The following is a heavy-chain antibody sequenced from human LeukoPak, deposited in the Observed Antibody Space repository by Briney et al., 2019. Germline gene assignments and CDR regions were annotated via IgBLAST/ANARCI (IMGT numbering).Heavy chain of an antibody. CDR2: IIPIFGTA. D-gene: IGHD3-9*01. CDR3: ARDPGDILTGFPRGYFDY. CDR1: GGTFSSYA. Sequence: SVKVSCKASGGTFSSYAISWVRQAPGQGLEWMGGIIPIFGTANYAQKFQGRVTITADESTSTAYMELSSLRSEDTAVYYCARDPGDILTGFPRGYFDYWGQGTPVTVSS. J-gene: IGHJ4*02. V-gene: IGHV1-69*01.